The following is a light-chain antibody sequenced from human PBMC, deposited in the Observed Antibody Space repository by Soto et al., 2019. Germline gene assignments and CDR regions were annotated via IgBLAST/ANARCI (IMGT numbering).Light chain of an antibody. J-gene: IGKJ1*01. Sequence: EIVMTQSPATLSAAAGERATLSFRASQSVRSNLAWYQQKPGQAPRLLIYGASTRATGIPARFSGGGSGTDFTLTISSLEPEDFAVYYCQQRSDWPWTFGQGTKVDIK. CDR1: QSVRSN. V-gene: IGKV3-11*01. CDR3: QQRSDWPWT. CDR2: GAS.